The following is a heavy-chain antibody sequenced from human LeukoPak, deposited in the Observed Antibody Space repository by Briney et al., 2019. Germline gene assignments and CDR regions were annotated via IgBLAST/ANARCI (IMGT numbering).Heavy chain of an antibody. CDR2: RSHDGNNK. Sequence: PGGSLRLSCAVSGFTFSSYTMHWVRQAPGEGLERVAVRSHDGNNKYYADSVKGRFTISRDDSKNTLYLQMNSLRPEDTAVYYCARGVGGPFNWFDSWGQGSLVTVSS. V-gene: IGHV3-30-3*01. D-gene: IGHD1-26*01. J-gene: IGHJ5*01. CDR1: GFTFSSYT. CDR3: ARGVGGPFNWFDS.